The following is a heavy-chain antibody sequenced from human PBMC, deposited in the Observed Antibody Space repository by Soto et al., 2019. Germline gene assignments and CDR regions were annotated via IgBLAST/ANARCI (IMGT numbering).Heavy chain of an antibody. Sequence: SETLSLTCAVSGGSITSDDNWWSWVRQPPGKGLEWIGEIYHSGSTNYNPSLNSRVTISVDKSKNQFSLKLTSVTAADTAVYYCARGSGWYFYWGQGALVTVSS. CDR3: ARGSGWYFY. CDR2: IYHSGST. V-gene: IGHV4-4*02. J-gene: IGHJ4*02. D-gene: IGHD6-19*01. CDR1: GGSITSDDNW.